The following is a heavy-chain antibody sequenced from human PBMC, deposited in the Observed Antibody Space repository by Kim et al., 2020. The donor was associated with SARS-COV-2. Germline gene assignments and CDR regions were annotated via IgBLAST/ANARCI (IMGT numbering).Heavy chain of an antibody. CDR3: AKAAQLERRLSGAFDI. V-gene: IGHV3-23*01. Sequence: GGSLRLSCAASGFTFSSYAMSWVRQAPGKGLEWVSAISGSGGSTYYADSVKGRFTISRDNSKNTLYLQMNSLRAEDTAVYYCAKAAQLERRLSGAFDIWGQGTMVTVSS. J-gene: IGHJ3*02. CDR1: GFTFSSYA. CDR2: ISGSGGST. D-gene: IGHD1-1*01.